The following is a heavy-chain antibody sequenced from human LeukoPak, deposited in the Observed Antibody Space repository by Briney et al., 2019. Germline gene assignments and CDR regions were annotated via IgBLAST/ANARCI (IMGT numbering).Heavy chain of an antibody. V-gene: IGHV3-53*04. D-gene: IGHD4-11*01. CDR1: GFTVSTNY. J-gene: IGHJ4*02. CDR2: IYSGGST. Sequence: GGSLRLSCAASGFTVSTNYMSWVRQAPGKGLEWVSVIYSGGSTYYADSVKGRFTISRHNSENTLYLQMNSLRAEDTAVYYCARGMTNPFDYWGQGTLVAVSS. CDR3: ARGMTNPFDY.